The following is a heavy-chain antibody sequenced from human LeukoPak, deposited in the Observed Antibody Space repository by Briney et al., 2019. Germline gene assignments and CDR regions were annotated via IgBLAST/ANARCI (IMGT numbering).Heavy chain of an antibody. V-gene: IGHV1-69*01. D-gene: IGHD3-3*01. Sequence: GASVRVSCKASGGTFRNHAISLVRQAPGQGLEWMGGIIPIFGTAKFAQRYQGRVTITADESTSTAYMELSSLRSEDTAVYYCARGVDFWSPFDPWGQGTLVTVSS. CDR1: GGTFRNHA. CDR2: IIPIFGTA. CDR3: ARGVDFWSPFDP. J-gene: IGHJ5*02.